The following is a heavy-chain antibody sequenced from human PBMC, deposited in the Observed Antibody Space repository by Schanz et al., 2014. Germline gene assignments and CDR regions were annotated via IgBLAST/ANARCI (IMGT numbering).Heavy chain of an antibody. V-gene: IGHV3-23*04. D-gene: IGHD3-10*01. CDR1: GFTFSYYG. J-gene: IGHJ5*02. CDR2: IGGSGGTT. CDR3: AKDQLANYRGSGYNWFDP. Sequence: EVQLVESGGGLVQPGGSLRLSCAASGFTFSYYGMTWVRQAPGKGLEWVSTIGGSGGTTYYADSVRGRFTISRDNSKNTLYLQMNSLRADDTAVYYCAKDQLANYRGSGYNWFDPWGQGTLVTVSS.